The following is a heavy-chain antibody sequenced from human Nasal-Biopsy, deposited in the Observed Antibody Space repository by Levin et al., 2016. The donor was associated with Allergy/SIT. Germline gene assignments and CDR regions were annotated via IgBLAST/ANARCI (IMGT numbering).Heavy chain of an antibody. CDR3: ARASRLPYWYFDL. CDR1: GFTFSDYS. Sequence: GGSLRLSCAASGFTFSDYSMNWVRQAPGKGLEWVSGISSGGTDIYDADSTKGRFAISRDNAKTSLYLQMNNLRADDTAVYYCARASRLPYWYFDLWGRGTLVTVSS. V-gene: IGHV3-21*01. D-gene: IGHD2-15*01. J-gene: IGHJ2*01. CDR2: ISSGGTDI.